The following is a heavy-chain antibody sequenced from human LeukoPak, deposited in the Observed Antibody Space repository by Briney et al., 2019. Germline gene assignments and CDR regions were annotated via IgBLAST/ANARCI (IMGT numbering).Heavy chain of an antibody. D-gene: IGHD3-10*01. CDR3: ASAGVFTDFDY. J-gene: IGHJ4*02. CDR1: GGTFSSYA. CDR2: IIPILGIA. V-gene: IGHV1-69*04. Sequence: SVKASCKASGGTFSSYAISWVRQAPGQGLEWMGRIIPILGIANYAQKFQGRVTITADKSTSTAYMELSSLRSEDTAVYYCASAGVFTDFDYWGQGTLVTVSS.